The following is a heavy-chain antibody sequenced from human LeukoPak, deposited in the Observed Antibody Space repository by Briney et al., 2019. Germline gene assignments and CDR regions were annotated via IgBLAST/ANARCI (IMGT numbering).Heavy chain of an antibody. CDR2: INPSGGST. Sequence: ASVKVSCKASGYTFTNYYMHWVRQAPGQGLEWMGVINPSGGSTNYAQKFQGRVPMTRDTSTSTVYMELSSLRSEDTAVYFCARDVGGSVSWLLRWGQGTLVTVSS. CDR3: ARDVGGSVSWLLR. V-gene: IGHV1-46*01. J-gene: IGHJ4*02. CDR1: GYTFTNYY. D-gene: IGHD2-21*02.